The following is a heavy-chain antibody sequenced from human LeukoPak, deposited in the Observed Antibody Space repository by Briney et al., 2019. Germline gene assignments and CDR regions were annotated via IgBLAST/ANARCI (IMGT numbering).Heavy chain of an antibody. CDR1: GGTFSSYA. J-gene: IGHJ5*02. D-gene: IGHD3-16*01. Sequence: SVKVSCKASGGTFSSYAISWVRQAPGQGLEWMGGIIPIFGTASYAQKFQGRVTITADESTSTAYMELSSLRSEDTAVYYCARDRGFYMITFGGVTPGWFDPWGQGTLVTVSS. CDR2: IIPIFGTA. CDR3: ARDRGFYMITFGGVTPGWFDP. V-gene: IGHV1-69*13.